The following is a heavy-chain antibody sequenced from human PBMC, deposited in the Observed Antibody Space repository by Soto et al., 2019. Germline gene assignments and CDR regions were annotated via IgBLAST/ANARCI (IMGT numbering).Heavy chain of an antibody. V-gene: IGHV1-46*01. CDR1: GYTFTSYY. CDR3: ARDYDFWSGYYRKKYYYYYYGMDV. J-gene: IGHJ6*02. D-gene: IGHD3-3*01. CDR2: INPSGGST. Sequence: GASVKVSCKASGYTFTSYYMHWVRQAPGQGLERMRIINPSGGSTSYAQKFKGRVTMTRDTSTSTVYMELSSLRSEDTAVYYCARDYDFWSGYYRKKYYYYYYGMDVWGQGTTVTVSS.